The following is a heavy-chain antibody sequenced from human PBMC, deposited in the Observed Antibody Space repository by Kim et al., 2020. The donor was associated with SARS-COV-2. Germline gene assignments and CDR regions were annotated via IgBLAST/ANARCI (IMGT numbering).Heavy chain of an antibody. CDR2: TYYRSKWYN. CDR3: ARDRMGWLPGSGYYYYGMDV. Sequence: SQTLSLTCAISGDSVSSNSAAWNWIRQSPSRGLEWLGRTYYRSKWYNDYAVSVKSRITINPDTSKNQFSLQLNSVTPEDTAVYYCARDRMGWLPGSGYYYYGMDVWGQGTTVTVSS. D-gene: IGHD5-18*01. J-gene: IGHJ6*02. V-gene: IGHV6-1*01. CDR1: GDSVSSNSAA.